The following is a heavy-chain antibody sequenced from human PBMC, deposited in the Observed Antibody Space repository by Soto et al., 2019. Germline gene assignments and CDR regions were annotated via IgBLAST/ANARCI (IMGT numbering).Heavy chain of an antibody. J-gene: IGHJ6*02. CDR3: ATNSYYSLGV. CDR2: IYHSGST. CDR1: SGSISSAHW. V-gene: IGHV4-4*02. Sequence: QVQLQESGPGLVKPSGTLSLTCAVSSGSISSAHWWNWVRQPPGKGLEWIGDIYHSGSTNYNPSLKSRVTVSVDKSMNQFSLKLTSVTAADTAVYYCATNSYYSLGVWGQGTTVTVSS.